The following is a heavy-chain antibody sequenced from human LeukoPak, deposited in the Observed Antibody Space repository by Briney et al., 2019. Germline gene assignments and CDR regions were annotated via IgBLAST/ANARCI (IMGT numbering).Heavy chain of an antibody. CDR1: GFTFSSYA. V-gene: IGHV3-23*01. CDR3: AKEIADPYCSSTSCPLQH. J-gene: IGHJ1*01. D-gene: IGHD2-2*01. Sequence: GGSLRLSCAASGFTFSSYAMSWVRQAPGKGLEWVSAISGSGGSTYYADSVKGRFTISRDNSKNTLYLQMNSLRAEDTAVYYCAKEIADPYCSSTSCPLQHWARAPWSPSPQ. CDR2: ISGSGGST.